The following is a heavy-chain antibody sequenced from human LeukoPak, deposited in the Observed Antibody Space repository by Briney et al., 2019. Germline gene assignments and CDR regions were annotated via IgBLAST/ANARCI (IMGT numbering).Heavy chain of an antibody. CDR1: GGTFSSYA. D-gene: IGHD5-12*01. J-gene: IGHJ5*02. CDR2: IIPIFGTA. V-gene: IGHV1-69*13. Sequence: SAKVSCKASGGTFSSYAISWVRQAPGQGLEWMGGIIPIFGTANYAQKFQGRVTITADESTSTAYIELSSLRSEDTAVYYCASNIVATIGNWFDPWGQGTLVTVSS. CDR3: ASNIVATIGNWFDP.